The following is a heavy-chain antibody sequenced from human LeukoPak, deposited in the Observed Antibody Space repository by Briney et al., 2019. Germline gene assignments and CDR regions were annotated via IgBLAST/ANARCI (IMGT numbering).Heavy chain of an antibody. V-gene: IGHV4-39*07. CDR1: GGSLRSSSYY. CDR3: ARGIAARPFYYNYYMDV. D-gene: IGHD6-6*01. Sequence: SETLSLTCTVSGGSLRSSSYYWGWIRQPPGKGLEWIGRINHSGSINFNPPLKSRVTISIDTSNNQVSLRLTSVTAADTAIYYCARGIAARPFYYNYYMDVWGTGTKVSVSS. J-gene: IGHJ6*03. CDR2: INHSGSI.